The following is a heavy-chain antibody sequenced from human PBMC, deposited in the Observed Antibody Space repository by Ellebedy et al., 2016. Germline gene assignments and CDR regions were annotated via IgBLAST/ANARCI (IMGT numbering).Heavy chain of an antibody. V-gene: IGHV7-4-1*02. J-gene: IGHJ4*02. Sequence: ASVKVSCKASGYMFTSYAMRWVRQAPGQGLEWMGWINTNTGNPTYAQGFPGRFVFSLDTSVSTAYLQITGLQADDTAVYYCARAPYCNTASCYAEYWGQGTLVTVSS. D-gene: IGHD2/OR15-2a*01. CDR1: GYMFTSYA. CDR3: ARAPYCNTASCYAEY. CDR2: INTNTGNP.